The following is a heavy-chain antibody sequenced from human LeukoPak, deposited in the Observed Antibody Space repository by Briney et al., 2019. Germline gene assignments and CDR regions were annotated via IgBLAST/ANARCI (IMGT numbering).Heavy chain of an antibody. Sequence: GGSLRLSCLGSGFNFRYFWMSWVRQAPGKGLEWISYMTSDTRTIHYSDSVEGRFTISRDNTRNSVDLQMHSLRAEDTALYYCARSVEGHFDYWGQGTLVTVSS. CDR1: GFNFRYFW. CDR2: MTSDTRTI. CDR3: ARSVEGHFDY. V-gene: IGHV3-48*04. D-gene: IGHD1-1*01. J-gene: IGHJ4*02.